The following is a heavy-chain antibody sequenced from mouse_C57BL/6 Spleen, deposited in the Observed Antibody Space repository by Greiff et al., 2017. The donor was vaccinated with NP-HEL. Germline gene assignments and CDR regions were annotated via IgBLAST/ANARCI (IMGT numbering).Heavy chain of an antibody. D-gene: IGHD2-4*01. Sequence: VQLQQSGAELVMPGASVKLSCKASGYTFTSYWMHWVKQRPGQGLEWIGEIDPSDSYTNYNQKFKGKSTLTVDKSSSTAYMQLSSLTSEDSAVYYRARGGLPYAMDYWGQGTSVTVSS. J-gene: IGHJ4*01. CDR3: ARGGLPYAMDY. V-gene: IGHV1-69*01. CDR1: GYTFTSYW. CDR2: IDPSDSYT.